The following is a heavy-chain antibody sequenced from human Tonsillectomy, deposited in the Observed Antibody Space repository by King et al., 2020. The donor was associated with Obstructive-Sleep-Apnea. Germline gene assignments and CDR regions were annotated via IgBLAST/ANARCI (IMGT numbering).Heavy chain of an antibody. Sequence: VQLQESGPGLVKPSGTLSLTCAVSGGSISSSNWWSWVRQPPGKGLEWIGEIYHSGSTNYNPSLKSRVTISVDKSKNQFSLKLSSVTAADTAVYYCARISGVVINEEAGGGMDVWGQGTTVTVSS. J-gene: IGHJ6*02. D-gene: IGHD3-3*01. CDR1: GGSISSSNW. CDR3: ARISGVVINEEAGGGMDV. CDR2: IYHSGST. V-gene: IGHV4-4*02.